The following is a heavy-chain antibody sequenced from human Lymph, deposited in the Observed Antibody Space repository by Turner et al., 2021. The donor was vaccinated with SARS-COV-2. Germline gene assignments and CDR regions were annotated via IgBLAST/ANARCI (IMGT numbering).Heavy chain of an antibody. J-gene: IGHJ5*02. V-gene: IGHV1-46*01. Sequence: QVQLVQSGAEGKKPGASVKVSCKASRYTFTSHYMHWVRQAPGQGLGWMGIINPSGGSTSYAQKFQGRVTMTSDTSTSTVYMELSSLRSEDTAVYYCARDSAFLPSKNWFDPWGQGTLVTVSS. D-gene: IGHD1-26*01. CDR1: RYTFTSHY. CDR3: ARDSAFLPSKNWFDP. CDR2: INPSGGST.